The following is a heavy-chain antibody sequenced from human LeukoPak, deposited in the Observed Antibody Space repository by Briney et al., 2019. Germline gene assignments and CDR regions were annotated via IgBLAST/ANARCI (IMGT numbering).Heavy chain of an antibody. CDR3: AKDAPTMIVGHWFDP. V-gene: IGHV3-48*01. CDR2: ISSSSSTI. J-gene: IGHJ5*02. Sequence: PGGSLRLSCAASGFTFSSYSMNWVRQAPGKGLEWVSYISSSSSTIYYADSVKGRFTISRDNSKNTLYLQMNSLRAEDTAVYYCAKDAPTMIVGHWFDPWGQGTLVTVSS. D-gene: IGHD3-22*01. CDR1: GFTFSSYS.